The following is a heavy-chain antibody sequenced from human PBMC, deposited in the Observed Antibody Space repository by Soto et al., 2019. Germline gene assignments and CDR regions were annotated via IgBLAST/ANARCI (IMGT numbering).Heavy chain of an antibody. V-gene: IGHV1-69*01. CDR1: GGTFSSYA. Sequence: QVQLVQSGAEVKKPGSSVKVSCKASGGTFSSYAISWVRQAPGQGLEWMGGIIPIFGTANYAQKFQGRVTITADESTSIAYMERSSLISEDTAVYYCASGSGYYQIAAFPLVYFDYWGQGTLVTVSS. D-gene: IGHD3-3*01. CDR3: ASGSGYYQIAAFPLVYFDY. J-gene: IGHJ4*02. CDR2: IIPIFGTA.